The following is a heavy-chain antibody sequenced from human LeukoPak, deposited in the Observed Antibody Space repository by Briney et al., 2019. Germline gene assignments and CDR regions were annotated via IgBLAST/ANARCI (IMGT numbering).Heavy chain of an antibody. CDR2: VYYGGST. V-gene: IGHV4-59*02. CDR1: GGSVSSYY. J-gene: IGHJ2*01. D-gene: IGHD2-21*01. Sequence: SETLSLTCTVSGGSVSSYYWSWMRQSPGKGLEWIGYVYYGGSTNYNPALKSRVTISLDTSVNQFSLKLSSVTAADTAVYYCAREANSPTARYWYFDLWGRGTQVTVSS. CDR3: AREANSPTARYWYFDL.